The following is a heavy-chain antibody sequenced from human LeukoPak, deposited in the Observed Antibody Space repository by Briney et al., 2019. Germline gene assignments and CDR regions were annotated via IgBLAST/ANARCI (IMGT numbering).Heavy chain of an antibody. CDR1: GFTFSSYW. Sequence: GGSLRLSCAASGFTFSSYWMSWVRQAPGKGLEWVANIKQDGGEKYYVDSVKGRFTIPRDNAKNSLYLQMNSLRAEDTAVYYCARHDGDYSDYFDYWGQGTLVTVSS. J-gene: IGHJ4*02. CDR3: ARHDGDYSDYFDY. D-gene: IGHD4-17*01. V-gene: IGHV3-7*01. CDR2: IKQDGGEK.